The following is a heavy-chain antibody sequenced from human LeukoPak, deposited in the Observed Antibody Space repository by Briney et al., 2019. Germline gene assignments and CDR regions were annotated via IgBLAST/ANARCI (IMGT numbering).Heavy chain of an antibody. J-gene: IGHJ5*02. CDR3: TRHVLRWFGEFLNWFDP. V-gene: IGHV4-34*01. Sequence: PSETLSLTCAVYGGSCSGGYWSWIRQPPGKGQEWLGSIYYSGSTYYHPYLKIRVTISVDTSKNTFSLKLSSVTAADTAVYYCTRHVLRWFGEFLNWFDPWGQGTLVTVSS. CDR2: IYYSGST. CDR1: GGSCSGGY. D-gene: IGHD3-10*01.